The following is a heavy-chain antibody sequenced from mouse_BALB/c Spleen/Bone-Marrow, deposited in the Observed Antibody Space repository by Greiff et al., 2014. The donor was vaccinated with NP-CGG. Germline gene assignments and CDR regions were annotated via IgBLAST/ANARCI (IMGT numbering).Heavy chain of an antibody. J-gene: IGHJ1*01. CDR1: GFNIKDTY. Sequence: EVQVVESGSELVKPGASVKLSCAASGFNIKDTYVHWVKQRPEQGLEWIGRIDPANGDTKYDPKFQGKATITADTSSNTAYLQLSSLTSEDTAVYYCTRPSFYYGSSYWYFDVWGAGTTVTVSS. D-gene: IGHD1-1*01. V-gene: IGHV14-3*02. CDR2: IDPANGDT. CDR3: TRPSFYYGSSYWYFDV.